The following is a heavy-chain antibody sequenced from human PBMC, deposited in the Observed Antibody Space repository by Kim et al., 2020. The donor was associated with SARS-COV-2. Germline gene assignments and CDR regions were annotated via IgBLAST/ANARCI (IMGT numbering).Heavy chain of an antibody. V-gene: IGHV3-15*01. Sequence: GGSLRLSCGASGFPFSTAWMSWVRQAPGKGLEWVGRIKSKIDGETADYSAPVRGRCIITRDDSRNMVFLQMYDLRADDTAVYYCTTVGFGDYVNYWGRGTLAAVSP. CDR3: TTVGFGDYVNY. D-gene: IGHD4-17*01. J-gene: IGHJ4*01. CDR2: IKSKIDGETA. CDR1: GFPFSTAW.